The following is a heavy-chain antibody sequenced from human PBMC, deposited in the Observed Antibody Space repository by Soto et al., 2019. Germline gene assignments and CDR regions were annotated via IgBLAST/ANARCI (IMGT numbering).Heavy chain of an antibody. V-gene: IGHV1-24*01. CDR2: FDPEDGET. D-gene: IGHD3-3*01. J-gene: IGHJ4*02. CDR3: ATAVRHDFWSGYFDY. CDR1: GYTLTELS. Sequence: ASVKVSCKVSGYTLTELSMHWVRQAPGKGLEWMGGFDPEDGETIYAQKFQGRVTMTEDTSTDTAYMELSSLRSEDTAVHYCATAVRHDFWSGYFDYWGQGTLVTVSS.